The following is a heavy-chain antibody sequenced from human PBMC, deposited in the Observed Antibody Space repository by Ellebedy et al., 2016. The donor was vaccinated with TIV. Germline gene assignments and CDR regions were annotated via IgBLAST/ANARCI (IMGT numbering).Heavy chain of an antibody. CDR3: ARNRDGYRFSYWYFDL. CDR2: IYYSGST. Sequence: MPSETLSLTCTVSGGSISSYYWSRVRQPPGKGLEWIGYIYYSGSTNSNPSLKSRVTISVDTSKNQFSLKLSSVTAADTAVYYCARNRDGYRFSYWYFDLWGRGTLVTVSS. V-gene: IGHV4-59*01. J-gene: IGHJ2*01. CDR1: GGSISSYY. D-gene: IGHD5-24*01.